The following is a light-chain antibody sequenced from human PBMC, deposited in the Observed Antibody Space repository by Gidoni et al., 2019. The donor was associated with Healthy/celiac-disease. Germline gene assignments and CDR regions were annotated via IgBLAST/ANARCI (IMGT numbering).Light chain of an antibody. CDR2: DAS. CDR3: QQRSNWPPT. CDR1: QSVSSY. J-gene: IGKJ5*01. V-gene: IGKV3-11*01. Sequence: ESVLTQSPATLSLSPGERATLSCRASQSVSSYLAWYQQKPGQAPRLLIYDASNRATGIPARFSGSGSGTDFPLTISSLEPEDFAVYYCQQRSNWPPTFGQGTRLEIK.